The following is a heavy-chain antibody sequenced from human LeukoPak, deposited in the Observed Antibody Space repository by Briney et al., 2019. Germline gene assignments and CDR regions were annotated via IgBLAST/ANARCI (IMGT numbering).Heavy chain of an antibody. CDR2: ISAYNGNT. J-gene: IGHJ6*02. CDR1: GYTFTSYG. D-gene: IGHD2-2*01. Sequence: ASVTVSFTASGYTFTSYGISWVRQAPGQGLEWMGRISAYNGNTNYAQKLQGRVTMTTDTSTSTAYMELRSLRSDDTAVYYCASGGCSSTSCYEADYYYYYGMDVWGQGTTVTVSS. CDR3: ASGGCSSTSCYEADYYYYYGMDV. V-gene: IGHV1-18*01.